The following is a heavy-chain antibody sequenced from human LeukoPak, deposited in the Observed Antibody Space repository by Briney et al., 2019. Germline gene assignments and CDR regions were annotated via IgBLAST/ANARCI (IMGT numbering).Heavy chain of an antibody. D-gene: IGHD3-10*01. Sequence: GASVKVSCKASGYTFTSCGISWVRQAPGQGLEWMGWISAYNGNTNYAQKLQGRVTMTTDTSTSTAYMELRSLRSDDTAVYYCARDPDYYGSGSYDDYWGQGTLVTVSS. CDR3: ARDPDYYGSGSYDDY. CDR1: GYTFTSCG. CDR2: ISAYNGNT. V-gene: IGHV1-18*01. J-gene: IGHJ4*02.